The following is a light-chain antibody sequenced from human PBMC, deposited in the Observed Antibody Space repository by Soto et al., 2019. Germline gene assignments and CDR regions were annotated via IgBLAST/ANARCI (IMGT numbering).Light chain of an antibody. CDR3: QQYGSSLTWT. CDR2: GAS. J-gene: IGKJ1*01. CDR1: QSVSSSY. V-gene: IGKV3-20*01. Sequence: EIVLTQSPGTLSLSPGERATLSCRASQSVSSSYLAWYQQKPGQAPRLLIYGASSRATGIPDRFSGSWSGTDFTLTISRLEPEDFAVDYFQQYGSSLTWTFGQGPKVEIK.